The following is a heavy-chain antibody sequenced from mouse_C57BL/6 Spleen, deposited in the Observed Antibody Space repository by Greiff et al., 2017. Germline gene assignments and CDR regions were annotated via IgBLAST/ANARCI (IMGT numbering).Heavy chain of an antibody. V-gene: IGHV3-6*01. CDR2: ISYDGSN. CDR1: GYSITSGYC. CDR3: AREGYDGYPAY. D-gene: IGHD2-3*01. Sequence: EVKLMESGPGLVKPSQSLSLTCSVTGYSITSGYCWNWIRQFPGNKLEWMGYISYDGSNNYNPSLKNRISITRDTSKNQFFLKLNSVTTEDTATYYCAREGYDGYPAYWGQGTLVTVSA. J-gene: IGHJ3*01.